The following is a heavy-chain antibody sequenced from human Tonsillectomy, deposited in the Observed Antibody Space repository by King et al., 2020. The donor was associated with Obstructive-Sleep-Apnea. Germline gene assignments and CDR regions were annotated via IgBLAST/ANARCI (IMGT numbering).Heavy chain of an antibody. CDR3: ARIGRSSGYDYTDY. J-gene: IGHJ4*02. Sequence: VQLVESGAEVKKPGESLRISCKGSGYSFTSYWISWVRQMPGRGLEGMGTIDRSDSYTNYSPSFQGHVTISADKSISTAYLQWSSLKASDTAMYYCARIGRSSGYDYTDYWGQGTLVTVSS. V-gene: IGHV5-10-1*03. D-gene: IGHD5-12*01. CDR1: GYSFTSYW. CDR2: IDRSDSYT.